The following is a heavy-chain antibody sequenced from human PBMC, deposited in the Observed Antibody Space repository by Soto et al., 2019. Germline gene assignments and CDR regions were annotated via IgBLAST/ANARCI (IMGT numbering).Heavy chain of an antibody. D-gene: IGHD1-7*01. CDR3: ARELSALGTIDF. V-gene: IGHV1-18*01. CDR1: GYTFNIYG. Sequence: ASVKVSCKASGYTFNIYGISWVRQAPGQGLEWMGWISPYNDNKKYAQNFQGRVTMTTDTSTSTAYMELTSLRSDDTAVYYCARELSALGTIDFWGQGALVTVSS. CDR2: ISPYNDNK. J-gene: IGHJ4*02.